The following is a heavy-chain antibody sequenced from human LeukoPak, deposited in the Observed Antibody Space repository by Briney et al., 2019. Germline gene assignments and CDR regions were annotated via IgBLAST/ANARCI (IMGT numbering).Heavy chain of an antibody. D-gene: IGHD3-22*01. CDR2: IYSPGTN. J-gene: IGHJ3*02. CDR3: ARGIGTSYDSSRDAFHM. CDR1: AGSISSGDYY. Sequence: SSQTLSLTCTVSAGSISSGDYYWGWIRQPAGKGLEWIGRIYSPGTNYNYNPSLKRRVTISIDTPKNQFSLKLTSVAAADTAVYYCARGIGTSYDSSRDAFHMWGQGTMVTVSS. V-gene: IGHV4-61*02.